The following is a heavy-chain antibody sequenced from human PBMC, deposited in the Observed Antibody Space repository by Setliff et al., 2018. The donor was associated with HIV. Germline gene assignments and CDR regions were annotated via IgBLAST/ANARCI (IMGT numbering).Heavy chain of an antibody. J-gene: IGHJ4*02. CDR2: ISIYSSNI. CDR1: GFTFSDFS. CDR3: AKDARWNYVGFDY. Sequence: PGGSLRLSCAAPGFTFSDFSMNWVRQAPGKGPEWVSYISIYSSNIYYADSVKGRFTISRDNVKNSLYLQINSLRAEDTAVYYCAKDARWNYVGFDYWGQGTLVTVS. D-gene: IGHD1-7*01. V-gene: IGHV3-48*01.